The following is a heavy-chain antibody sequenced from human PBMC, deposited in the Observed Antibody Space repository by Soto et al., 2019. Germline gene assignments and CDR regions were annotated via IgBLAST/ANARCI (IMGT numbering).Heavy chain of an antibody. D-gene: IGHD3-10*01. Sequence: EVQLVESGGGLVQPGRSLRLSCAASGFTFDDYAMHWVRQAPGKGLEWVSGISWNSVSIGYADSVKGRFTISRDNAKNSLYLQMNSLRAEDTALYYCAKDTYGSGNYWGQGTLVTVSS. V-gene: IGHV3-9*01. J-gene: IGHJ4*02. CDR1: GFTFDDYA. CDR3: AKDTYGSGNY. CDR2: ISWNSVSI.